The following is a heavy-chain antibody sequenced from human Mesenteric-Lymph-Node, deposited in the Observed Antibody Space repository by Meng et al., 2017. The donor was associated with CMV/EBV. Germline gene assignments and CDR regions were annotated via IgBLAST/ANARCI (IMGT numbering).Heavy chain of an antibody. CDR3: ASGRSTYCGGDCSANWFDP. CDR2: INCNSGDT. Sequence: ASVKVSCKASGYTFTGYKIHWVRQAPGQGPEWLGRINCNSGDTNYAQKFQGRVTMTRDTSISTAHMELSRLRSDDTAVYYCASGRSTYCGGDCSANWFDPWGQGTLVTVSS. CDR1: GYTFTGYK. D-gene: IGHD2-21*01. V-gene: IGHV1-2*06. J-gene: IGHJ5*02.